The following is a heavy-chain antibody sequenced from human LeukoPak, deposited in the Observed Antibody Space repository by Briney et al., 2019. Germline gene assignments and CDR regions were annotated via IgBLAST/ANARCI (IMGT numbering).Heavy chain of an antibody. CDR3: ARAQHTMVRGVMSYFFDY. Sequence: SETLSLTCTVSGGSISSYYGSWIRQPPGKGLEWIGYIYYSGSTNYNPSLKSRVTISVDTSKNQFSLKLSSVTAADTAVYYCARAQHTMVRGVMSYFFDYWGQGTLVTVSS. CDR2: IYYSGST. CDR1: GGSISSYY. D-gene: IGHD3-10*01. V-gene: IGHV4-59*01. J-gene: IGHJ4*02.